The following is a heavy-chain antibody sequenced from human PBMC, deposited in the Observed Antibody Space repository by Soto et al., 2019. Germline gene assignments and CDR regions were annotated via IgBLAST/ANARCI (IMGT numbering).Heavy chain of an antibody. Sequence: ASVKVSCTASGYTFTSYGISWVRQAPGQGLEWMGWISAYNGNTNYAQKLQGRVTMTTDTSTSTAYMELRSLRSDDTAVYYCARDASIAARPGMYRFDPWGQGTLVTVSS. V-gene: IGHV1-18*01. CDR2: ISAYNGNT. D-gene: IGHD6-6*01. CDR1: GYTFTSYG. J-gene: IGHJ5*02. CDR3: ARDASIAARPGMYRFDP.